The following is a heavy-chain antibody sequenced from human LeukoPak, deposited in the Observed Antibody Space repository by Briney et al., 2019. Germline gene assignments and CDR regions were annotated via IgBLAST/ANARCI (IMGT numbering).Heavy chain of an antibody. V-gene: IGHV1-24*01. CDR1: GYTLTELS. CDR3: ATDSPFREQPEVYYFDY. J-gene: IGHJ4*02. Sequence: ASVKVSCKVSGYTLTELSMHWVRQAPGKGLEWMGGFDPEDGETIYAQKFQGRVTMTEDTSTDTAYMELSSLRSEDTAVYYCATDSPFREQPEVYYFDYWGQGTLVTVSS. CDR2: FDPEDGET. D-gene: IGHD3-10*01.